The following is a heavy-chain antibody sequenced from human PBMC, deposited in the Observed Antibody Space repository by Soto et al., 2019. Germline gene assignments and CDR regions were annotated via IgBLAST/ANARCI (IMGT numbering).Heavy chain of an antibody. V-gene: IGHV4-39*01. CDR3: ATQQLAYYYYGMDV. J-gene: IGHJ6*02. Sequence: PSETLSLTCTVSGGSISSSSYYWGWIRQPPGKGLEWIGSIYYSGSTYYNPSLKSRVTISVDTSKNQFSLKLSSVTAADTAVYYCATQQLAYYYYGMDVWGQGTTVT. CDR2: IYYSGST. D-gene: IGHD6-13*01. CDR1: GGSISSSSYY.